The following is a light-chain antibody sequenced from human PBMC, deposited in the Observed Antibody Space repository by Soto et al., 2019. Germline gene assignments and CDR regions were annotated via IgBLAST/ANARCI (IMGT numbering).Light chain of an antibody. CDR2: AAS. CDR1: QSISTY. Sequence: DIQMTQSPSSLSASVGDRVTITCRASQSISTYVNWYQHKPGKAPKLLIHAASTLQSGVPSRFTGSGSGTDFTLTISSLLPEDLATYYCQQSYSTSRITFGGGTKVELK. J-gene: IGKJ4*01. CDR3: QQSYSTSRIT. V-gene: IGKV1-39*01.